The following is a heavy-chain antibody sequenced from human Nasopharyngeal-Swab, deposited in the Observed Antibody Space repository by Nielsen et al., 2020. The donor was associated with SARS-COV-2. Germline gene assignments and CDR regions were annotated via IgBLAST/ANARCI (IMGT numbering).Heavy chain of an antibody. CDR2: IYYSGTT. CDR3: AREFAGAPEY. D-gene: IGHD3-16*01. J-gene: IGHJ4*02. Sequence: SETMSLTSTVSGGSVSSSVYYWGWIRQPPGKGLEWIGSIYYSGTTYYKPSLKGRVTISVDTSKNQFSLKLSYVTAADTAVYFCAREFAGAPEYWGQGTLVTVSS. V-gene: IGHV4-39*02. CDR1: GGSVSSSVYY.